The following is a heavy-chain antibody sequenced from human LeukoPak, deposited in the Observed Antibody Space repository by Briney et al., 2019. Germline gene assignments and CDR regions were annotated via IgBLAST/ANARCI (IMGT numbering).Heavy chain of an antibody. Sequence: GGSLRLSCAVSGITLSNYGMSWGRQAPGKGLEWVAGISCSGGGTNYADSVKGRFTISRDNPKNTLYLQMNSLRAEDTAVYFCAKRGVVIRVILVGFHKEAYYFDSWGQGALVTVSS. D-gene: IGHD3-22*01. V-gene: IGHV3-23*01. CDR2: ISCSGGGT. CDR1: GITLSNYG. CDR3: AKRGVVIRVILVGFHKEAYYFDS. J-gene: IGHJ4*02.